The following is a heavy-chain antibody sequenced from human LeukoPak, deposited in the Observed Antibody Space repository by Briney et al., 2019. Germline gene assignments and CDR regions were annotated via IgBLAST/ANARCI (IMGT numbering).Heavy chain of an antibody. D-gene: IGHD3-9*01. Sequence: SETLSLTCTVSGGSINGYFWSWIRQPPGKGLEWIGYTYHSGSTNYNPSLRSRVTISVDTSKNQFSLKLSSVTAADTAVYYCAREGGDILTGYYFYHFDYWGQGTLVTVSS. CDR3: AREGGDILTGYYFYHFDY. CDR1: GGSINGYF. CDR2: TYHSGST. V-gene: IGHV4-59*01. J-gene: IGHJ4*02.